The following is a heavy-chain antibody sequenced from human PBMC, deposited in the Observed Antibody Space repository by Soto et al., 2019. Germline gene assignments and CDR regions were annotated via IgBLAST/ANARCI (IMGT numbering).Heavy chain of an antibody. D-gene: IGHD5-12*01. Sequence: ASVKVSCKASGYTFTSYGISWVRQAPGQGLEWMGWINPYNGNTNYAQKLQGRVTMTTDTSTSTAYMELRSLRSDDTAVYYCARVSPIGSTFSGYDGIDYWGQGTLVTVSS. CDR2: INPYNGNT. CDR3: ARVSPIGSTFSGYDGIDY. V-gene: IGHV1-18*01. CDR1: GYTFTSYG. J-gene: IGHJ4*02.